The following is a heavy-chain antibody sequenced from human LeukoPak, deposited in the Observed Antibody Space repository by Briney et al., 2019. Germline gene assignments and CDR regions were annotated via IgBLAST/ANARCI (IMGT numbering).Heavy chain of an antibody. CDR3: AIGPTYDKDTSGYYYPFDY. CDR2: IYYSGST. J-gene: IGHJ4*02. V-gene: IGHV4-59*01. CDR1: DGSIRAYY. Sequence: SETLYLTCTVSDGSIRAYYWSWIRQPPGKGLEWMGYIYYSGSTNYNPYLKSRGTISVDTSKNQFSQNMSTVTTSGTGEYLCAIGPTYDKDTSGYYYPFDYWGQGTLVTVSS. D-gene: IGHD3-22*01.